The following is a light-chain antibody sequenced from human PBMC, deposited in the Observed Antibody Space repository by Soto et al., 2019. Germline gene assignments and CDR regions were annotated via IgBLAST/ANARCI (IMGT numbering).Light chain of an antibody. J-gene: IGKJ4*01. Sequence: DVQMTQSPSSLSASVGDRVTITCRASQDINSYLAWYQQKPGNAPKSLIYAASSLQTGVPSRFSGSESGTDFTLTINNLQPEDSATYSCQQYNIYPLTFGGGTKVEIK. CDR2: AAS. V-gene: IGKV1D-16*01. CDR1: QDINSY. CDR3: QQYNIYPLT.